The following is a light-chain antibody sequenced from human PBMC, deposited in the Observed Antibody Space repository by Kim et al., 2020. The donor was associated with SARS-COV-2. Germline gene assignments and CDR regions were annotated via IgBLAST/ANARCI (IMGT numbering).Light chain of an antibody. CDR1: SNNVGNEG. CDR3: SAWDSSITAWV. Sequence: QAGLTQPPSVSKALRQTATLTCTGNSNNVGNEGAAWLQQHQGHPPKLLSYRNNNRPSGISERFSASRSGNTASLTITGLQPEDEADYYCSAWDSSITAWVFGGGTQLTVL. J-gene: IGLJ3*02. V-gene: IGLV10-54*01. CDR2: RNN.